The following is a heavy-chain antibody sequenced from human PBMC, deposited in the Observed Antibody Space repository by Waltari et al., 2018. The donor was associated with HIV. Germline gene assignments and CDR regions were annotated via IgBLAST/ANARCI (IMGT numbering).Heavy chain of an antibody. D-gene: IGHD1-26*01. J-gene: IGHJ6*02. Sequence: EVQLVESGGGLIEPGGSLRLSCAASGFTISDNYMSWVRQAPGKGLGRVSVIYSGCSTYYADSVKGRFTISRDNSKNTLSLHMNSLRAEDTAVYYCARDPRSSGYYGMDVWGQGATVTVSS. CDR1: GFTISDNY. CDR2: IYSGCST. V-gene: IGHV3-53*01. CDR3: ARDPRSSGYYGMDV.